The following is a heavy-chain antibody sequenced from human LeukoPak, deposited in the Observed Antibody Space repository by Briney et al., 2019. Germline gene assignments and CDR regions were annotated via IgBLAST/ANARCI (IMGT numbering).Heavy chain of an antibody. CDR2: ISYDGSNK. D-gene: IGHD7-27*01. Sequence: GGPLRLSCAASGFTFSSYAMHWVRQAPGKGLEWVAVISYDGSNKYYADSVKGRFTISRDNSKNTLYLQMNSLRAEDTAVYYCARALGGNGFDYWGQGTLVTVSS. J-gene: IGHJ4*02. CDR1: GFTFSSYA. V-gene: IGHV3-30-3*01. CDR3: ARALGGNGFDY.